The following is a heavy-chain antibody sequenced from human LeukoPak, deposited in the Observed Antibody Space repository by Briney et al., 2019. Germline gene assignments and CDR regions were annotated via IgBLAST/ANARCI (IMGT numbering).Heavy chain of an antibody. CDR2: IYTSGST. CDR1: GGSISSYY. Sequence: SETLSLTCTVSGGSISSYYWSWIRQPPGKGLEWIGYIYTSGSTNYNPSLKSRVTISVDTPKNQFSLKLSSVTAADTAVYYCARHVVHYGSGSYSYYYYMDVWGKGTTVTVSS. D-gene: IGHD3-10*01. J-gene: IGHJ6*03. V-gene: IGHV4-4*09. CDR3: ARHVVHYGSGSYSYYYYMDV.